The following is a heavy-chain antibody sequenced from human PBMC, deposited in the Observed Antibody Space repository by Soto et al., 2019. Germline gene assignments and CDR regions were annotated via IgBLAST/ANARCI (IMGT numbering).Heavy chain of an antibody. CDR3: ARSTTVTTGAFDI. J-gene: IGHJ3*02. CDR2: ISSNGGST. Sequence: GGSLRLSCAASGFTFSSYAMHWVRQAPGKGLEYVSAISSNGGSTYYANSVKGRFTISRDNSKNTLYLQMGSLRAEDMAVYYCARSTTVTTGAFDIWGQGTMVTVSS. V-gene: IGHV3-64*01. D-gene: IGHD4-17*01. CDR1: GFTFSSYA.